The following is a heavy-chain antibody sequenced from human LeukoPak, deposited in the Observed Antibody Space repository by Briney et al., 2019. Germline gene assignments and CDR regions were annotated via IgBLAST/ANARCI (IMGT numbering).Heavy chain of an antibody. J-gene: IGHJ3*01. CDR1: GDSIISNIYW. Sequence: PSETLSLTCTVSGDSIISNIYWWDWVRLPPGKGLEWIGATFYTGRTFYSPSLKSRVTISVGTSKNQFSLDLSSATAADTAVYYCARRRHNFDFYDVWGQGTRVTVSS. CDR3: ARRRHNFDFYDV. CDR2: TFYTGRT. V-gene: IGHV4-39*01. D-gene: IGHD3/OR15-3a*01.